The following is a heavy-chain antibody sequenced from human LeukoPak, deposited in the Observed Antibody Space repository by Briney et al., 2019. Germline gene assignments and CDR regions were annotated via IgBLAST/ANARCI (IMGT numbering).Heavy chain of an antibody. CDR3: ARGFGEFADAFDI. CDR1: GFTFSSYS. J-gene: IGHJ3*02. V-gene: IGHV3-48*04. CDR2: ISSSGSTI. D-gene: IGHD3-10*01. Sequence: GGSLRLPCAASGFTFSSYSMNWVRQAPGKGLEWVSYISSSGSTIYYADSVKGRFTISRDNAKNSLYLQMNSLRAEDTAVYYCARGFGEFADAFDIWGQGTMVTVSS.